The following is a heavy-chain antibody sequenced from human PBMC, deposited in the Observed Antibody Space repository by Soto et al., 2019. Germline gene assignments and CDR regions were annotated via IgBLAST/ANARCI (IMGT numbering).Heavy chain of an antibody. Sequence: QVQLVQSGAEVKKPGASVKVSCKASGYTFTSYGISWVRQAPGQGLEWMGWISAYNGNTNYAQKLLGRVTMTTDTATSTAYMELRSLRSDDTAVYYCARDAPISSGWYSDAFDIWGQGTMVTVSS. CDR2: ISAYNGNT. D-gene: IGHD6-19*01. J-gene: IGHJ3*02. V-gene: IGHV1-18*01. CDR3: ARDAPISSGWYSDAFDI. CDR1: GYTFTSYG.